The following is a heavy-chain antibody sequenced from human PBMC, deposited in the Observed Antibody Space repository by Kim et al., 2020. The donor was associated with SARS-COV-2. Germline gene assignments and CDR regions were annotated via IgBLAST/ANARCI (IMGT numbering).Heavy chain of an antibody. CDR1: GGSFSGYY. V-gene: IGHV4-34*01. CDR2: INHSGST. D-gene: IGHD6-13*01. Sequence: SETLSLTCAVYGGSFSGYYWSWIRQPPGKGLEWIGEINHSGSTNYNPSLKSRVTISVDTSKNQFSLKLSSVTAADTAVYYCARGGFTGYSSSWYYYYGMDVWGQGTTVTVSS. J-gene: IGHJ6*02. CDR3: ARGGFTGYSSSWYYYYGMDV.